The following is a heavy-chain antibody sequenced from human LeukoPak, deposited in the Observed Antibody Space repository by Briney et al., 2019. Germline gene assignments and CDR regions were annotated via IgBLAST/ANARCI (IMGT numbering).Heavy chain of an antibody. CDR2: IYYSGST. CDR1: GGSISSGGYY. D-gene: IGHD6-13*01. Sequence: SETLSLTCTVSGGSISSGGYYWSWIRQHPEKGLEWIGYIYYSGSTNYNPSLKSRVTISVDTSKNQFSLKLSSVTAADTAVYYCARVSSSSWYGYYYNGMDVWGQGTTVTVSS. J-gene: IGHJ6*02. V-gene: IGHV4-61*08. CDR3: ARVSSSSWYGYYYNGMDV.